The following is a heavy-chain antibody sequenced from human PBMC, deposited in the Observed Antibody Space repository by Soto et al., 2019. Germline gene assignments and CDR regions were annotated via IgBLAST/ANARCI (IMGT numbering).Heavy chain of an antibody. D-gene: IGHD3-10*01. CDR2: VSANGDIT. V-gene: IGHV3-23*01. CDR3: ARGDRGGSGSPASYYFSGLDV. Sequence: EVKVLESGGDLVQPGGSLRLSCVASGFTFSEYAMTWVRQAPGKGLDWVSSVSANGDITYYADSMKGRFTISRDNSNNTLLLQMNSLRAEDTALYYCARGDRGGSGSPASYYFSGLDVWGQGTTVIVSS. CDR1: GFTFSEYA. J-gene: IGHJ6*02.